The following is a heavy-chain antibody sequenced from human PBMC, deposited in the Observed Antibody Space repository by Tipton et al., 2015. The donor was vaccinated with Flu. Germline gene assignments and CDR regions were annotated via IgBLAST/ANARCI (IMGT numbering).Heavy chain of an antibody. V-gene: IGHV3-30*02. CDR2: IKGDGSEE. J-gene: IGHJ4*02. Sequence: SLRLSCAASGFTFSSYGMHWVRQAPGKGLEWVALIKGDGSEEYYADSVKGRFTISRDNSKSTLYLQMNSLRAEDTAVYYCAAFKNPGYWGQGTLVTVST. CDR1: GFTFSSYG. D-gene: IGHD2/OR15-2a*01. CDR3: AAFKNPGY.